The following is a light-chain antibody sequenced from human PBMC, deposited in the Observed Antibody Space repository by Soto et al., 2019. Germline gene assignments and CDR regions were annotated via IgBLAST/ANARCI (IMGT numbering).Light chain of an antibody. CDR1: QSVTSRY. J-gene: IGKJ1*01. V-gene: IGKV3-20*01. Sequence: IVMTQSPSTLSDSPGARATLSCWASQSVTSRYLAWYQQKPGQAPRLLIFGASIRDTGIPDRFSGSGSGTDFTLTINRLEPEDFGVYYCQQYGSSGTFCQGSKVDI. CDR3: QQYGSSGT. CDR2: GAS.